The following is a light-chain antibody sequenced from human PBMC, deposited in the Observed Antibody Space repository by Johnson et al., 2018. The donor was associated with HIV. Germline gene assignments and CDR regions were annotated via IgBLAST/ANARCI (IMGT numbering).Light chain of an antibody. CDR2: EDN. Sequence: QSVLTQPPSMSAAPGQKVTISCSGSSSNIGKNYVSWYQHLPGTAPKLLIYEDNKRPSGIPDRFSGSKSATSATLGITGLQTGDEADYYCGTWDSSLSAGILGTGNKVTVL. V-gene: IGLV1-51*02. CDR3: GTWDSSLSAGI. J-gene: IGLJ1*01. CDR1: SSNIGKNY.